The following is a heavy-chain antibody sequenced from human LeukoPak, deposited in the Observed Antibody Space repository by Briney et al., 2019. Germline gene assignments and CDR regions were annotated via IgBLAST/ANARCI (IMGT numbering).Heavy chain of an antibody. Sequence: SETLSLTCTVSGGSISSYYWSWIRQPPGKGLEWIGYIYYSGSTNYNPSLKSRVTISVDTSKNQFSLKLSSVTAADTAVHYCARLLGSSSRDAFDIWGQGTMVTVSS. D-gene: IGHD6-13*01. CDR2: IYYSGST. CDR3: ARLLGSSSRDAFDI. CDR1: GGSISSYY. J-gene: IGHJ3*02. V-gene: IGHV4-59*08.